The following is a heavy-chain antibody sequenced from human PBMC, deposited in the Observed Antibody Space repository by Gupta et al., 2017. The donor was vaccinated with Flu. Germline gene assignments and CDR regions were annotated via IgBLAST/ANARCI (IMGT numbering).Heavy chain of an antibody. V-gene: IGHV3-7*04. CDR1: GFTFSSCW. CDR2: IKQDGSEK. D-gene: IGHD3-22*01. CDR3: AREGITMIVGASGAFDI. Sequence: EVQLVESGGGLVQPGGSLRLSCAASGFTFSSCWMSWVRQAPGKGLEWVANIKQDGSEKYYVDSVKGRFTISRDNAKNSLYLQMNSLRAEDTAVYYCAREGITMIVGASGAFDIWGQGTMVTVSS. J-gene: IGHJ3*02.